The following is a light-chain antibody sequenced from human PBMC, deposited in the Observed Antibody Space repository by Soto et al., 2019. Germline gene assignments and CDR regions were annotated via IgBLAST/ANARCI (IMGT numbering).Light chain of an antibody. Sequence: DIQMTQSPSTLSASVGDRVTITCRASQSVNKWLAWFQQKPGKVPKLLIFDASTLQTGVPSRFGGGGSGTEFTLTISGLQPDDFATYYCQQSYSTLTFGPGTKVDIK. CDR1: QSVNKW. V-gene: IGKV1-5*01. J-gene: IGKJ3*01. CDR2: DAS. CDR3: QQSYSTLT.